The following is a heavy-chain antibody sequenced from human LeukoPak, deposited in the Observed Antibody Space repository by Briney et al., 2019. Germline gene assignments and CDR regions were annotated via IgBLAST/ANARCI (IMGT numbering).Heavy chain of an antibody. D-gene: IGHD3-10*01. CDR3: ARSSGTMSYDY. CDR2: IIPILGIA. Sequence: ASVKVSCKASGGTFSSYAISWVRQAPGQGLEWMGRIIPILGIANYAQKFQGRVTMARDTSTSTVYMELSSLRSEDTAVYYCARSSGTMSYDYWGQGTLVTVSS. J-gene: IGHJ4*02. V-gene: IGHV1-69*04. CDR1: GGTFSSYA.